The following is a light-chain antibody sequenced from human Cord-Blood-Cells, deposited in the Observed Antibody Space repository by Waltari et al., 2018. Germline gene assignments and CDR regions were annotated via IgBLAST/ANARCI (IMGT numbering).Light chain of an antibody. J-gene: IGKJ4*01. CDR1: QSISSY. Sequence: DIQMTQSPSSLSASVGDIVNITCRASQSISSYLNWYQQKPGKAPKLLIYAASSLQSGVPSRFSGSGSGTDFTLTISSLQPEDFATYYCQQSYSTPLTFGGGTKVEIK. CDR2: AAS. V-gene: IGKV1-39*01. CDR3: QQSYSTPLT.